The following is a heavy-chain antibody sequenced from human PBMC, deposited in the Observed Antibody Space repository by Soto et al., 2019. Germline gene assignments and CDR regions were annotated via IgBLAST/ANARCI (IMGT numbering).Heavy chain of an antibody. CDR1: GYTFTSYG. CDR3: ARDYGDYFLFTLHY. CDR2: ISANNGNT. V-gene: IGHV1-18*01. D-gene: IGHD4-17*01. Sequence: QVQLVQSGAEVKKPGASVKVSCKASGYTFTSYGISWVRQAPGQGLEWMGWISANNGNTNYAQKRQGRVTMTTDTSPSTAYMELRSLRSDDTAVYYCARDYGDYFLFTLHYWGQGTLVTVSS. J-gene: IGHJ4*02.